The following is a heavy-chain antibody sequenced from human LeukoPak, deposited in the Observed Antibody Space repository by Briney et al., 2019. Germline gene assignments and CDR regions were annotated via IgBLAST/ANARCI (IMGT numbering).Heavy chain of an antibody. Sequence: SETLSLTCTVSGGSISSYHWNWIRQPPGKGLEWIGFIYYSGSTNYSPSLKSRVTISVDTSKNQFSLKLSSVTAADTAVYYCAGAPPYGSDWSKGVFDYWGQGTLVTVSS. CDR2: IYYSGST. D-gene: IGHD6-19*01. J-gene: IGHJ4*02. CDR1: GGSISSYH. V-gene: IGHV4-59*12. CDR3: AGAPPYGSDWSKGVFDY.